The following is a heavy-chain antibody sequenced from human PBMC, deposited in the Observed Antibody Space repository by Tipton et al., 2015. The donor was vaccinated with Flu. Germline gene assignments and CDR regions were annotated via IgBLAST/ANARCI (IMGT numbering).Heavy chain of an antibody. Sequence: SLTCTISGASINSGSDYWSWIRQPAGKGLEWIGRMYTSGSVNYNPSLRGRVTISVDRSKNQFSLKLISGTAADTAVYYCARASGSGTYVIFDYWGQGTLVTVSS. CDR2: MYTSGSV. CDR1: GASINSGSDY. V-gene: IGHV4-61*02. CDR3: ARASGSGTYVIFDY. J-gene: IGHJ4*02. D-gene: IGHD3-10*01.